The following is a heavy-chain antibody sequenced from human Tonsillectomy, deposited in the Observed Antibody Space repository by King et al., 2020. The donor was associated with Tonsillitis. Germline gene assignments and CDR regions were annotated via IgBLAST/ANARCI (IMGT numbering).Heavy chain of an antibody. CDR1: GFTFNTYA. J-gene: IGHJ4*02. D-gene: IGHD3-3*02. CDR3: AKSNRGRINIFGIIIQPFDY. CDR2: ISGSGFDT. V-gene: IGHV3-23*04. Sequence: VQLVESGGGLVQPGGSLRLSCAASGFTFNTYAMTWVRQAPGKGLEWVSSISGSGFDTYYADSVKGRFTISRDNFKTTLSLQMNSLRAEDTAVYYCAKSNRGRINIFGIIIQPFDYWGPGSLVTVSS.